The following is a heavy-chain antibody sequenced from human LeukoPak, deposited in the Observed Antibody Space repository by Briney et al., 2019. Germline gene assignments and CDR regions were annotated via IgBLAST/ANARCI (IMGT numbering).Heavy chain of an antibody. J-gene: IGHJ4*02. Sequence: QPGGSLRLTCAASGFTFNSNAMSWVRQAPGKGLEWVSAIASGGSTYYADSVKGRFTVSRDNAKNTVYLQMNSLRDEDTAVYYCAKRGVVVRGVLVFGFHKEAYYFDHWGQGSLVTVSS. CDR2: IASGGST. CDR3: AKRGVVVRGVLVFGFHKEAYYFDH. D-gene: IGHD3-10*01. V-gene: IGHV3-23*01. CDR1: GFTFNSNA.